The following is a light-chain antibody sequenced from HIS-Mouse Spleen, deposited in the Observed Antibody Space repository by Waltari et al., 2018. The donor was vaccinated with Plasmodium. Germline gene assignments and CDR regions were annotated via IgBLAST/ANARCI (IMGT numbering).Light chain of an antibody. CDR1: QSVSSY. J-gene: IGKJ4*01. Sequence: EIVLTQSPATLSLSPGERATLPFRASQSVSSYLAWYQQKPGQAPRLLIYDASNRATGLPARFSGSGSATDFTLTICSLEPEDFAVYYCQQRSNWPALTFGGGTKVEIK. V-gene: IGKV3-11*01. CDR3: QQRSNWPALT. CDR2: DAS.